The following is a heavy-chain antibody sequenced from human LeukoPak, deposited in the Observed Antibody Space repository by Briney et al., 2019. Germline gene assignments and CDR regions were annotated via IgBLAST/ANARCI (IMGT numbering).Heavy chain of an antibody. CDR1: GYTFATYG. Sequence: ASVKVSCRPSGYTFATYGLSWLRQAPGQGLEWMGWISAYNGNTNYAQKLQGRVTMTTDTSTSTAYMELRSLRSDDTAVYYCARDGGSQQGFDYWGQGTLVTVSS. CDR2: ISAYNGNT. J-gene: IGHJ4*02. V-gene: IGHV1-18*01. D-gene: IGHD1-26*01. CDR3: ARDGGSQQGFDY.